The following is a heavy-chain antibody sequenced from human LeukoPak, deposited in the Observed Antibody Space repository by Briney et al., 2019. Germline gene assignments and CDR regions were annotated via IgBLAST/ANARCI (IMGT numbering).Heavy chain of an antibody. CDR3: ARDRYRAYCGGDCYPDHY. CDR1: GGTFSSYA. J-gene: IGHJ4*02. V-gene: IGHV1-69*13. Sequence: ASVKVSCKASGGTFSSYATSWVRQAPGQGLEWMGGIIPIFGTANYAQKFQGRVTITADESTSTAYMELSSLRSEDTAVYYCARDRYRAYCGGDCYPDHYWGQGTLVTVSS. CDR2: IIPIFGTA. D-gene: IGHD2-21*01.